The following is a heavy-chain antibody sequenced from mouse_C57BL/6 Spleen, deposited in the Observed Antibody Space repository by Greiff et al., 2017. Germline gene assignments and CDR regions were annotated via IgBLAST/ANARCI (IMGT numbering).Heavy chain of an antibody. Sequence: DVHLVESGGGLVKPGGSLKLSCAASGFTFSSYTMSWVRQTPEKRLEWVATISGGGGNTYYPDSVKGRFTISRDNAKNTLYLQMSSLRSEDTALYYCARRGLLRSLFDYWGQGTTLTVSS. CDR3: ARRGLLRSLFDY. CDR1: GFTFSSYT. D-gene: IGHD1-1*01. J-gene: IGHJ2*01. V-gene: IGHV5-9*01. CDR2: ISGGGGNT.